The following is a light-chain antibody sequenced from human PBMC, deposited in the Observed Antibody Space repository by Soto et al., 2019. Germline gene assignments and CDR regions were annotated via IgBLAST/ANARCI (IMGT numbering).Light chain of an antibody. CDR2: YDS. CDR3: QVWDSSSDPYV. Sequence: SYELTQPPSVSVAPGKTARITCGGSNIGSKSVHGYQQKPGQAPVLVIYYDSDRPSGIPERFSGSNSGNTATLTISRVEAGDEDDYYCQVWDSSSDPYVFGTGTKLTV. J-gene: IGLJ1*01. V-gene: IGLV3-21*04. CDR1: NIGSKS.